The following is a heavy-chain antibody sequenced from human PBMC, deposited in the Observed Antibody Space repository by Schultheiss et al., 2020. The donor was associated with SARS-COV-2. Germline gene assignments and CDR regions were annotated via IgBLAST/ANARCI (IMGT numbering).Heavy chain of an antibody. J-gene: IGHJ4*02. V-gene: IGHV1-69*13. CDR1: GYTFTSYD. D-gene: IGHD6-6*01. CDR3: ARVVEKPS. CDR2: IIPVFGRA. Sequence: SVKVSCKASGYTFTSYDINWVRQAPGQGLEWMGGIIPVFGRATYAQRFQGRVTLIADESTRTVYMELRSLTSEDTAVYYCARVVEKPSWGQGTLVTVSS.